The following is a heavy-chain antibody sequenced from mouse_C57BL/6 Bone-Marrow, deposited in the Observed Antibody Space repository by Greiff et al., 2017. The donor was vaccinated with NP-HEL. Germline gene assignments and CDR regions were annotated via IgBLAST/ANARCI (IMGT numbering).Heavy chain of an antibody. J-gene: IGHJ4*01. CDR2: INPYNGGT. CDR1: GYTFTDYY. Sequence: EVQLVESGPVLVKPGASVKMSCKASGYTFTDYYMNWVKQSHGKSLEWIGVINPYNGGTSYNQKFKGKATLTVDKSSSTAYMELNSLTSEDSAVYYCARIYYEYDTGTWHYAMDYWGQGTSVTVSS. D-gene: IGHD2-4*01. CDR3: ARIYYEYDTGTWHYAMDY. V-gene: IGHV1-19*01.